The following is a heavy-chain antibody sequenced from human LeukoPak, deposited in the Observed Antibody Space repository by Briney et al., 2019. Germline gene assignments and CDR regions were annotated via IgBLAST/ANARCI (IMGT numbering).Heavy chain of an antibody. CDR3: AKQWVDC. D-gene: IGHD1-26*01. CDR2: ISESGDKT. V-gene: IGHV3-23*01. J-gene: IGHJ4*02. CDR1: GCPFSNYA. Sequence: PGGSLRLSCAASGCPFSNYAMNWVRQAPGKGLEWVSSISESGDKTDYVDSVRGRFTISRDNSQNTLYLQMNSLRVEDTALYYCAKQWVDCWGQGTLVTVSS.